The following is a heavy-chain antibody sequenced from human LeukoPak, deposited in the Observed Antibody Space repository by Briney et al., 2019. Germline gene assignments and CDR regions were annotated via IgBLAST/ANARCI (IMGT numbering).Heavy chain of an antibody. D-gene: IGHD3-10*01. Sequence: SETLSLTCTVSGGSIDSNSWTWIRQPPGKGLEWIGYIYYSGTTNYNPSLKSRVTISVDKSKNQFSLKLSSVTAADTAVYYCARGLTMVRGVRPFDYWGQGTLVTVSS. CDR1: GGSIDSNS. J-gene: IGHJ4*02. CDR3: ARGLTMVRGVRPFDY. V-gene: IGHV4-59*12. CDR2: IYYSGTT.